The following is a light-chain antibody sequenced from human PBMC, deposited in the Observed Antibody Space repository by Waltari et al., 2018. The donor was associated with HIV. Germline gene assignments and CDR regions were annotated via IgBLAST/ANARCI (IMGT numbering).Light chain of an antibody. CDR3: QQRSTSIT. Sequence: EIVLTQSPATLSLSPGERATPSCRASQSVNSYLAWYQQKPGQAPRLLIYDASNRASGIPARFSGSGSGTDFTLTISSLEPEDFAVYYCQQRSTSITFGQGTRLDIK. CDR1: QSVNSY. CDR2: DAS. V-gene: IGKV3-11*01. J-gene: IGKJ5*01.